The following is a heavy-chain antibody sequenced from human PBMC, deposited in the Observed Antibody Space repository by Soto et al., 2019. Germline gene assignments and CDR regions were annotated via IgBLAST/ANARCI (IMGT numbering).Heavy chain of an antibody. CDR3: ASPIDDYGDYVLDY. CDR1: GGSFSGYY. V-gene: IGHV4-34*01. J-gene: IGHJ4*02. D-gene: IGHD4-17*01. CDR2: INHSGST. Sequence: PSETLSLTCAVYGGSFSGYYWSWIRQPPGKGLEWIGEINHSGSTNYNPSLKSRVTISVDTSKNQFSLKLSSVTAADTAVYYCASPIDDYGDYVLDYWGQGTRGTVS.